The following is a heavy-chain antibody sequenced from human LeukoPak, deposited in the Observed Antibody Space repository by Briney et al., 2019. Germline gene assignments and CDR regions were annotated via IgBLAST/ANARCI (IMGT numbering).Heavy chain of an antibody. V-gene: IGHV4-59*08. CDR3: ASSYFYDGNRYFDY. CDR2: IYYTGST. D-gene: IGHD3-22*01. Sequence: PSETLSLTCNVSGDSITSYYWNWIRQPPGKGLEWTGYIYYTGSTNSNPSLKSRLTISLDTSKKHFSLKLSSVTAADTAIYYCASSYFYDGNRYFDYWGQGALVTVSS. J-gene: IGHJ4*02. CDR1: GDSITSYY.